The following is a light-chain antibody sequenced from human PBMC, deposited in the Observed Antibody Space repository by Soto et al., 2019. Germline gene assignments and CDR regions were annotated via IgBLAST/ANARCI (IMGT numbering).Light chain of an antibody. V-gene: IGKV1-39*01. Sequence: GGRVTITCRASQSISSYLNWYQQKPGKAPKLLIYAASSLQSGVPSRFSGSGSGTDFTLTISRLQPEDFATYYCQQSYSTPPWTFGQRTKVDIK. CDR3: QQSYSTPPWT. CDR1: QSISSY. J-gene: IGKJ1*01. CDR2: AAS.